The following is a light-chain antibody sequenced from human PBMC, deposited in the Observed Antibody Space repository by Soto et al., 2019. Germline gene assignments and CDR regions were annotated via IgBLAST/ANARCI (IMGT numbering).Light chain of an antibody. Sequence: QSALTQPPSASGSPGQSVTISCTGTSSDVGSYDYVSWYQQHPGKAPKLIIYDVNKWPAGVPDRFSGSKSGNTASLTVFGLRADDEADYYCSSYSFTNNLVFGTGTKATVL. J-gene: IGLJ1*01. CDR1: SSDVGSYDY. CDR3: SSYSFTNNLV. CDR2: DVN. V-gene: IGLV2-8*01.